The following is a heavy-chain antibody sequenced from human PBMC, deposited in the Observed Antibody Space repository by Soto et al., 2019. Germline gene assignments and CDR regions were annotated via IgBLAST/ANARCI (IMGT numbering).Heavy chain of an antibody. J-gene: IGHJ4*02. CDR3: ARTRATPASRNLDY. Sequence: QVQLQLWGAGLLKPSETLSLTCAVYGGSFSGYYWSWVRQSPGKGLEWIGEINPTGGTNYNPSLKSRVTISVDTSKDQFSLQLSSVTAADTAVYYCARTRATPASRNLDYWGQGTLVTVSS. CDR1: GGSFSGYY. CDR2: INPTGGT. V-gene: IGHV4-34*01. D-gene: IGHD1-1*01.